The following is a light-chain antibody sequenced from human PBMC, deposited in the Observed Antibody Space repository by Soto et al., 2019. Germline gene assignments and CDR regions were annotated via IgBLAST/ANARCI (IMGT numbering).Light chain of an antibody. V-gene: IGKV3-20*01. Sequence: EIVLTQSPGTLSLSQGERVTLSCRASQSISSSYLAWYQQKPGQAPRLLIYGASSRATGIPDRFSGSGSGTDFTLTISRLEPEDFAVYYCQQYGSSPYTFGQGTKLEIK. CDR2: GAS. CDR3: QQYGSSPYT. J-gene: IGKJ2*01. CDR1: QSISSSY.